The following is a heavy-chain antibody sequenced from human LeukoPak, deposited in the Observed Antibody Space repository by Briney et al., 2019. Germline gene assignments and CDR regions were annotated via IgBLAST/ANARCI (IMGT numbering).Heavy chain of an antibody. CDR1: GYTLTELS. CDR3: AGGRDYYYYMDV. Sequence: ASVKVSCKVSGYTLTELSMHWVRQAPGKGLEWMGGLDPEDGETIYAQKFQGRVTMTEDTSTDTAYMELSSLRSEDTAVYYCAGGRDYYYYMDVWGKGTTVTVSS. V-gene: IGHV1-24*01. J-gene: IGHJ6*03. CDR2: LDPEDGET. D-gene: IGHD3-16*01.